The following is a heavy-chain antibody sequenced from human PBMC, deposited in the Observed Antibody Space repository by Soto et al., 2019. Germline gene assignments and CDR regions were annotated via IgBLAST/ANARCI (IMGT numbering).Heavy chain of an antibody. CDR2: IYHGGTT. CDR1: CYSISSGSY. V-gene: IGHV4-38-2*02. CDR3: ARVHVMVVAGSTFDY. D-gene: IGHD6-19*01. Sequence: TLSLTCTVSCYSISSGSYWAWIRQPPGKGPEWIASIYHGGTTFYNPSLKSRITISVDTSNNQFSLKLTSVTAADTAVYYCARVHVMVVAGSTFDYWGHGT. J-gene: IGHJ4*01.